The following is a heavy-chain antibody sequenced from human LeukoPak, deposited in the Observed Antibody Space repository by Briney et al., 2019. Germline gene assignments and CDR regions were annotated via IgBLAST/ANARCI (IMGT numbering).Heavy chain of an antibody. CDR3: AKVAFDSSGYQYYSDS. D-gene: IGHD3-22*01. CDR2: FNPTGGGS. Sequence: ASVKVSCKASGYTFTDYYMHWVRQVPGQGLEWVGWFNPTGGGSHLAQKFQGRVALTMDASINTAYLDVIRLRSDDTAFYHCAKVAFDSSGYQYYSDSWGQGSLVTVSS. V-gene: IGHV1-2*02. J-gene: IGHJ4*02. CDR1: GYTFTDYY.